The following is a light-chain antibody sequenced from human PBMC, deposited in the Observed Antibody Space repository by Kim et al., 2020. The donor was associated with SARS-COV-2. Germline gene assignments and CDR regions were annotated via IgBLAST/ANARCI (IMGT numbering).Light chain of an antibody. CDR3: SSYAGDNRWV. V-gene: IGLV2-8*01. J-gene: IGLJ3*02. CDR1: SSDVGGYNF. CDR2: EVS. Sequence: QSALTQPPSASGSPGQSVTISCTGTSSDVGGYNFVSWYQQRPGKAPRLVIYEVSKRPSGVPDRFSGSKSGNTASLTVSGLQSEDEADYYCSSYAGDNRWVFGGGTQLTVL.